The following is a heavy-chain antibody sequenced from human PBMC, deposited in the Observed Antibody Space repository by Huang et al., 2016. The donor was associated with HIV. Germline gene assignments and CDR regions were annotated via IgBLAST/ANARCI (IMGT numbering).Heavy chain of an antibody. V-gene: IGHV3-21*02. CDR1: GFTFSNYN. D-gene: IGHD6-13*01. CDR2: ITSSSTVM. Sequence: EVQLVESGGGLVKPGGSLRLSCAASGFTFSNYNINWVRQAPGKGLECVSSITSSSTVMSYADSVKGRFTISRDNAKNSLYLQMNSLRAEDTAIYYCARAPLVRGLIYYFDYWGQGILVTVSS. J-gene: IGHJ4*02. CDR3: ARAPLVRGLIYYFDY.